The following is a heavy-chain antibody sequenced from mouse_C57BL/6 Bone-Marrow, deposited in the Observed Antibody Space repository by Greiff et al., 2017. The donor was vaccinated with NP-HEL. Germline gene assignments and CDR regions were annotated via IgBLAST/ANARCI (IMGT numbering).Heavy chain of an antibody. V-gene: IGHV1-82*01. D-gene: IGHD2-5*01. Sequence: VQLQQSGPELVKPGASVKISCKASGYAFSSSWMNWVKQRPGKGLEWIGRIYPGDGDTNYNGKFKGKATLTADKSSSTAYMQLSSLTSEDSAVYFCASLYSNYSYAMDYWGQGTSVTVSS. CDR2: IYPGDGDT. CDR3: ASLYSNYSYAMDY. J-gene: IGHJ4*01. CDR1: GYAFSSSW.